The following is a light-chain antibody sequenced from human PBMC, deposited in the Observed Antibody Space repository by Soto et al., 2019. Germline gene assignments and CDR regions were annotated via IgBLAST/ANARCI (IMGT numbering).Light chain of an antibody. V-gene: IGKV3-15*01. J-gene: IGKJ1*01. Sequence: EVVMTQSPATLSASPGERVTLSCGASQSINSNLAWYQQKPGQAPRLLIYRASIRATGTSARFSGGESGTEFTLTISSLESEDIAVYYCQQNNWWPGTFGQGTRVEI. CDR3: QQNNWWPGT. CDR2: RAS. CDR1: QSINSN.